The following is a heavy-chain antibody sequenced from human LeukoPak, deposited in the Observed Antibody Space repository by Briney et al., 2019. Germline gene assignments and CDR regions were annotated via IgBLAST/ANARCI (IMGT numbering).Heavy chain of an antibody. CDR2: IYYSGTT. D-gene: IGHD3-22*01. CDR3: ARGGYYYDSSGGFDY. V-gene: IGHV4-30-4*01. J-gene: IGHJ4*02. Sequence: KPSETLSLTCTVSGGSISSGDYYWSWIRQPPGKGLEWIGYIYYSGTTYYNPSLKSRLTMSVDTSKNQLSLKLTSMTAADTAVYYCARGGYYYDSSGGFDYWGQGTLVTVSS. CDR1: GGSISSGDYY.